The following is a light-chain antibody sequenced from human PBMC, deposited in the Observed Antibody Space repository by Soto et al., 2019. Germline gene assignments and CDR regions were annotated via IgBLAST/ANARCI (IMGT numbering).Light chain of an antibody. V-gene: IGKV1-5*03. Sequence: DIPMTQSPSTLSASVGDRVTITCRASQSVSSWLAWYQQRPGKAPQLLIYKASSLQSGVPSRFSGSGSGTEFTLTISSLHPDDFATYYCQQYYSYFSMYTFGQGTRLEIK. CDR2: KAS. J-gene: IGKJ2*01. CDR1: QSVSSW. CDR3: QQYYSYFSMYT.